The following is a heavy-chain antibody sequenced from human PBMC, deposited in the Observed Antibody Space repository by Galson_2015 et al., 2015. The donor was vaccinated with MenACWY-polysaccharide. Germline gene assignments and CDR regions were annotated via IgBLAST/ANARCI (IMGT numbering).Heavy chain of an antibody. Sequence: SLRLSCAASGFTFSTSGMHWVRQAPGKGLEWVAVISYDGSNKFSADSVKGRFTISRDNSKSTLYLQMNSLRAEDTAVYYCARDYSNYRGLDYWGQGTLVTVSS. CDR1: GFTFSTSG. CDR2: ISYDGSNK. V-gene: IGHV3-30*03. D-gene: IGHD4-11*01. J-gene: IGHJ4*02. CDR3: ARDYSNYRGLDY.